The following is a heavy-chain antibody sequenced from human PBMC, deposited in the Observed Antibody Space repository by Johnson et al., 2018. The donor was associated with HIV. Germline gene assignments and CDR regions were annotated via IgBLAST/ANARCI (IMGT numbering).Heavy chain of an antibody. V-gene: IGHV3-9*01. CDR3: AKGRTYYYDSSGSPWDAFDI. Sequence: VQLVESGGGVVQPGRSLRLSCAASGFTFTFYAMHWVRQAPGKGLEWVSGISWNSGSIGYADSVKGRFTISRDNAKNSLYLQMNSLRAEDTALYYCAKGRTYYYDSSGSPWDAFDIWGQGTMVTVSS. CDR1: GFTFTFYA. CDR2: ISWNSGSI. J-gene: IGHJ3*02. D-gene: IGHD3-22*01.